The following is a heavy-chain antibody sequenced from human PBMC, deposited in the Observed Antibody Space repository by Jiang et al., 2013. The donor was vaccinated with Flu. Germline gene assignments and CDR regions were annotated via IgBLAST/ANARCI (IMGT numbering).Heavy chain of an antibody. J-gene: IGHJ4*02. D-gene: IGHD5-24*01. CDR3: ARLEMTTMYYFDY. Sequence: GPGLVKPSETLSLTCTVSGGSISSSNYFWGWIRQPPGKGLEWIGTVYYSGSTYYNPSLKSRVTISVDTSKNQFSLKLSSVTAADTAVYYCARLEMTTMYYFDYWGQGTLVTVSS. V-gene: IGHV4-39*07. CDR1: GGSISSSNYF. CDR2: VYYSGST.